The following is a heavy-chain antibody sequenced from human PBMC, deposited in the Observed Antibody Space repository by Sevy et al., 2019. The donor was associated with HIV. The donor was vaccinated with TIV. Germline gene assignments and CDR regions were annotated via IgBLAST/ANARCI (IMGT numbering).Heavy chain of an antibody. CDR3: ARDLAGAPYVDA. Sequence: GGSLRLSCAASGFTFSDQYMDWVRQAPGKGLEWAGRIRNKVNGYTTEYAASVKGRFTISRDDSNNLLYLQMNSLRTEDTAVYYCARDLAGAPYVDAWGRGTTVTVSS. D-gene: IGHD1-26*01. CDR1: GFTFSDQY. V-gene: IGHV3-72*01. J-gene: IGHJ6*03. CDR2: IRNKVNGYTT.